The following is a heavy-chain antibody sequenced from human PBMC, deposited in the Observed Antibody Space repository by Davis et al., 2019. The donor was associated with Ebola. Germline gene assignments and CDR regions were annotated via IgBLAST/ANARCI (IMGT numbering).Heavy chain of an antibody. Sequence: GGSLRLSCAASGFTFSGSAMHWVRQASGKGLEWVGRIRSKANSYATAYAASVKGRFTISRDNSKNTLYLQMNSLRAEDTAVYYCARITKRYYYYGMDVWGQGTTVTVSS. CDR2: IRSKANSYAT. CDR1: GFTFSGSA. CDR3: ARITKRYYYYGMDV. V-gene: IGHV3-73*01. J-gene: IGHJ6*02. D-gene: IGHD2-2*01.